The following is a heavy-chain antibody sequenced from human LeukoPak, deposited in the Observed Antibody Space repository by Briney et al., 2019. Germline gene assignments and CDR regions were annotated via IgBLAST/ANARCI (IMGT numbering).Heavy chain of an antibody. CDR3: ARDREYYDFWSVGDAFDI. V-gene: IGHV3-21*01. D-gene: IGHD3-3*01. J-gene: IGHJ3*02. CDR1: GFTFSSYS. CDR2: ISSSSSYI. Sequence: PGGSLRLSCAASGFTFSSYSMNWVRQAPGKGLESVSSISSSSSYIYYADSVKGRFTISRDNAKNSLYLQMNSLRAEDTAVYYCARDREYYDFWSVGDAFDIWGQGTMVTVSS.